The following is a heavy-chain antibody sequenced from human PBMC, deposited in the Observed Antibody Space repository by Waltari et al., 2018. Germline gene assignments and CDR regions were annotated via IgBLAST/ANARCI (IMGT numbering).Heavy chain of an antibody. D-gene: IGHD3-3*01. Sequence: QLQLQESGPGLLTPSETLSLTCTVSGGSISSSGYSWGWIRQPPGKGLEWIADLYYTGTPYYNPSLKSRVTISVDTSRNQFSLKLSSVTAADTAVYFCARRSGYYDLWGQGTMVTVSS. CDR2: LYYTGTP. V-gene: IGHV4-39*07. CDR1: GGSISSSGYS. J-gene: IGHJ3*01. CDR3: ARRSGYYDL.